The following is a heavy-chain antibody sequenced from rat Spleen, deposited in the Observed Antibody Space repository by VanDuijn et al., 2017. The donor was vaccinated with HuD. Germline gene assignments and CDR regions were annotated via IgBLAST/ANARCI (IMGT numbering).Heavy chain of an antibody. J-gene: IGHJ2*01. CDR2: MRYDGDT. D-gene: IGHD1-2*01. CDR1: GFTFSNYY. V-gene: IGHV2S30*01. Sequence: VQLVESDGGLVQPGRSLKLSCAASGFTFSNYYMAWVRQPPGKGLEWMGRMRYDGDTSYNSALKSRLSISRDTSKNQVFLKMGSLQSDDTAIYYCTRSLYSSPLFDYWGQGVMVTVSS. CDR3: TRSLYSSPLFDY.